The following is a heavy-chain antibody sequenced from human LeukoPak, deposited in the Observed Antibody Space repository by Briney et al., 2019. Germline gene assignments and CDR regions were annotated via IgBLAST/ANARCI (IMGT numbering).Heavy chain of an antibody. CDR3: VNPGVSYFDY. J-gene: IGHJ4*02. CDR2: ISGSGGST. CDR1: GFTFSSYA. Sequence: GGSLRLSCAASGFTFSSYAMSWVRQAPGKGLEWVPAISGSGGSTYYADSVKGRFTISRDNSKNTLYLQMNSLRAEDTAVYYCVNPGVSYFDYWGQGTLVTVSS. V-gene: IGHV3-23*01. D-gene: IGHD4-23*01.